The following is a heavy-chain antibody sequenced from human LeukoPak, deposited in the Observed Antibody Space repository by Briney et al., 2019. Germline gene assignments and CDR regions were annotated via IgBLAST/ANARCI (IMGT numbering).Heavy chain of an antibody. CDR3: VIRFLESGGAFDI. CDR2: ISSSSSYI. V-gene: IGHV3-21*01. Sequence: GGSLRLSCAASGFTFSSYSMNWVRKAPGKGLELVSSISSSSSYIYYADSVKGRFTISRDNAKNSLYMQMTSLRAEDTAVYYCVIRFLESGGAFDIWGQGTMVTVSS. D-gene: IGHD3-3*01. J-gene: IGHJ3*02. CDR1: GFTFSSYS.